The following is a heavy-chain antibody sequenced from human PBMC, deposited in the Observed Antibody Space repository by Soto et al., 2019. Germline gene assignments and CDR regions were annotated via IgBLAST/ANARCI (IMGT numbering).Heavy chain of an antibody. CDR3: ARDNGMAGAFDP. D-gene: IGHD2-8*01. Sequence: GGSLRLSCAASGFAFSTYSMNWVRQAPGKGLEWVSYISFSSTTIFYADSVRGRFTISRDNAKNSLYLQMNTLRDEDTAVYYCARDNGMAGAFDPWGQGTLVTVSS. J-gene: IGHJ5*02. CDR2: ISFSSTTI. V-gene: IGHV3-48*02. CDR1: GFAFSTYS.